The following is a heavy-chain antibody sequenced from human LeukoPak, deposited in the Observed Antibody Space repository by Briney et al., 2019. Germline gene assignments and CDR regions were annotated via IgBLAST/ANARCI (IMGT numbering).Heavy chain of an antibody. CDR1: GFTFSTYW. J-gene: IGHJ4*02. CDR2: MKQDGNEE. CDR3: ARPYSSGWYGVFNY. Sequence: PGGSLRLSCAVSGFTFSTYWMSRVRQAPGKGLEWVANMKQDGNEEYYVDSVKGRFTISRDNAKNSLYLQMNSLRAEDTAVYYCARPYSSGWYGVFNYWGQGTLVTVSS. D-gene: IGHD6-19*01. V-gene: IGHV3-7*05.